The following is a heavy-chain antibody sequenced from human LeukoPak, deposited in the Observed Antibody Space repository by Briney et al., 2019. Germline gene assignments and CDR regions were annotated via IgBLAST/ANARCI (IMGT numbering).Heavy chain of an antibody. D-gene: IGHD3-22*01. CDR2: TSYDGSNK. CDR3: ARNKYYYDSSGYYHYYYYYYGMDV. Sequence: GRSLRLSCAASGFTFSSYAMHWVRQAPGKGLEWVAVTSYDGSNKYYADSVKGRFTISRDNSKNTLYLQMNSLRAEDTAVYYCARNKYYYDSSGYYHYYYYYYGMDVWGQGTTVTVSS. J-gene: IGHJ6*02. V-gene: IGHV3-30-3*01. CDR1: GFTFSSYA.